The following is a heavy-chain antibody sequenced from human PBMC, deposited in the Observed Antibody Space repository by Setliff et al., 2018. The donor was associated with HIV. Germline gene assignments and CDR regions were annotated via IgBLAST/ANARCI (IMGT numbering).Heavy chain of an antibody. D-gene: IGHD4-17*01. CDR2: ISAYNGNT. CDR3: ARLSPYGDYLLFQY. Sequence: ASVKVSCKASGYTFTSYGISWVRQAPGQGLEWMGWISAYNGNTNYAQGFTGRFVFSLDTSVSTAFLQISTLKAEDTAVYYCARLSPYGDYLLFQYWGQGTQVTVS. V-gene: IGHV7-4-1*02. CDR1: GYTFTSYG. J-gene: IGHJ4*02.